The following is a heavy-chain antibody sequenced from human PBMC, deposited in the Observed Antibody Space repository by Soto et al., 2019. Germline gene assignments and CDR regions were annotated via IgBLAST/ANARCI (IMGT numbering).Heavy chain of an antibody. CDR3: ARSPFTGADGIDY. D-gene: IGHD1-26*01. J-gene: IGHJ4*02. V-gene: IGHV3-21*01. CDR2: ISSSSSYI. Sequence: GGSLRLSCAASGFTFSSYSMNWVRQAPGKGLEWVSSISSSSSYIYYADSVKGRFTISRDNAKNSLYLQMNSLRAEDTAVYYCARSPFTGADGIDYWGQGTLVTVSS. CDR1: GFTFSSYS.